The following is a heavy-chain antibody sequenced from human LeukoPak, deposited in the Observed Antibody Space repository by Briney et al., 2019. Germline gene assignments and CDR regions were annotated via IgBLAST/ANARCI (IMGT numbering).Heavy chain of an antibody. D-gene: IGHD4-17*01. Sequence: GGSLRLSCAASGFTFSSYAMHWVRQAPGKGLEWVANIKQDGGEKYYLDSVKGRFTVSRDNAKNSLYLQMNSLRAEDTAVYYCARVGARQILEYWGQGTLVTVSS. CDR1: GFTFSSYA. J-gene: IGHJ4*02. CDR3: ARVGARQILEY. V-gene: IGHV3-7*01. CDR2: IKQDGGEK.